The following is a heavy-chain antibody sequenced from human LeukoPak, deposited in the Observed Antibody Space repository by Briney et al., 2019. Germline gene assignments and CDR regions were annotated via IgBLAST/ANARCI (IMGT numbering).Heavy chain of an antibody. Sequence: ASVKVSCKASGYTFTGYCMHWVRQAPGQGLEWMGWINPNSGGSNYAQKFQGRVTMTRDTSISTAYMELSRLRSDDTAVYHCARVNGITIFGVVNPFDYWGQGTLVTVSS. D-gene: IGHD3-3*01. CDR1: GYTFTGYC. CDR2: INPNSGGS. J-gene: IGHJ4*02. CDR3: ARVNGITIFGVVNPFDY. V-gene: IGHV1-2*02.